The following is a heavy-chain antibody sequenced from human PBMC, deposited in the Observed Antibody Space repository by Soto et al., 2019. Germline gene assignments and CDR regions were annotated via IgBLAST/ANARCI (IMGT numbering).Heavy chain of an antibody. J-gene: IGHJ3*02. CDR2: MNPNSGNT. V-gene: IGHV1-8*01. Sequence: QVQLVQSGAEVKKPGASVKVSCKASGYTFTSFDINWVRQATGQGLEWMGWMNPNSGNTSYAQKFQGRITMTRNTSINTAYMEVSSLRSEDTAVYYCARATIVVVPTAMYAFNIWGQGTMVTVSS. D-gene: IGHD2-2*01. CDR1: GYTFTSFD. CDR3: ARATIVVVPTAMYAFNI.